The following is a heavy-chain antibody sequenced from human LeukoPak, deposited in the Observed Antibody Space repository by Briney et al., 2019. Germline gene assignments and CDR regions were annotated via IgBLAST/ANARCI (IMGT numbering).Heavy chain of an antibody. CDR3: APNYYYCGMDV. CDR2: ISGRSGRT. V-gene: IGHV3-23*01. Sequence: PGGSLRLSCAASGFTFRNSGMTWARQAPGKGLEWVSAISGRSGRTYYADSVRGRFTISRDNSKNTLYLQMNSLRAEDTAVYYCAPNYYYCGMDVWGQGTTVTVSS. J-gene: IGHJ6*02. CDR1: GFTFRNSG.